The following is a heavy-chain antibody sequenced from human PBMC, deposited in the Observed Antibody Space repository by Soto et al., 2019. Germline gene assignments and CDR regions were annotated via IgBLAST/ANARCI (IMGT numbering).Heavy chain of an antibody. CDR3: ARIPRYSFPTSDDLDS. Sequence: QVQLVQSGAEVRKPGSPVQVSCKASGGTFYTYTFSWVRQAPGQGLEWMGSITPIYPTTNYAEKFQGRLTVTADGSTNTAYMELNSLTSDDTAVYYCARIPRYSFPTSDDLDSWGQGTLVTVSS. CDR2: ITPIYPTT. CDR1: GGTFYTYT. J-gene: IGHJ4*02. V-gene: IGHV1-69*15. D-gene: IGHD5-18*01.